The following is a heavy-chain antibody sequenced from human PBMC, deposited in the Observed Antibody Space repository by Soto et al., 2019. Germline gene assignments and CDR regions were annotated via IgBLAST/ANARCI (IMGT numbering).Heavy chain of an antibody. CDR3: ASPMGDWLSGQRDDAFDI. J-gene: IGHJ3*02. Sequence: GGSLRLSCAASGFTFSSYWMSWVRQAPGKGMEWVANIKQDGSEKYYVDSVKGRFTISRDNAKNSLYLQMNSLRAEDTAVYYCASPMGDWLSGQRDDAFDIWGQGTMVTVSS. CDR2: IKQDGSEK. V-gene: IGHV3-7*05. D-gene: IGHD3-3*01. CDR1: GFTFSSYW.